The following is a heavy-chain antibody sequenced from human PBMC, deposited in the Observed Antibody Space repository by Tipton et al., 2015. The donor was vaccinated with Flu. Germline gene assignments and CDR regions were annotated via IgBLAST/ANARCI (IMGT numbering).Heavy chain of an antibody. CDR3: ARLFDSSGYSGY. CDR2: INHSGST. CDR1: GGSFSGYY. D-gene: IGHD3-22*01. Sequence: TLSLTCAVYGGSFSGYYWSWIRQPPGKGLEWIGEINHSGSTNYNPSLKSRVTISADKSISTAYLQWSSLKASDTAMYYCARLFDSSGYSGYWGQGTLVTVSS. J-gene: IGHJ4*02. V-gene: IGHV4-34*01.